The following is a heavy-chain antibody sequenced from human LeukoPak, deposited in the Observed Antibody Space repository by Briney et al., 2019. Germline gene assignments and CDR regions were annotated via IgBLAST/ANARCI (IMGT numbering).Heavy chain of an antibody. Sequence: GGSLRLSCAASGFTFSSYEMNWVRQAPGKGLEWVSYISTSGSTKYYADSVKGRFTISRDNAKNSLYLQMNSLGAEDTAVYYCARDRDPGYNDSSGYRRVNAFDIWGQGTMVTVSS. CDR2: ISTSGSTK. CDR1: GFTFSSYE. V-gene: IGHV3-48*03. J-gene: IGHJ3*02. CDR3: ARDRDPGYNDSSGYRRVNAFDI. D-gene: IGHD3-22*01.